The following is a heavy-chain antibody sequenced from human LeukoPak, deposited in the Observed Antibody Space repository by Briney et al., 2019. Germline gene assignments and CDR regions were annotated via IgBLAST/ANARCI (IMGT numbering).Heavy chain of an antibody. CDR1: GGSFSGYY. D-gene: IGHD3-16*02. Sequence: SETLSLTCAVYGGSFSGYYWSWIRQPPGKGLEWIGEINHSGSTNYNPSLKSRVTISVDTSKNQFSLKLNSVTAADTAVYYCARAFWGSYRYNRPPRGTASYYYYYGMDVWGQGTTVTVSS. CDR2: INHSGST. CDR3: ARAFWGSYRYNRPPRGTASYYYYYGMDV. V-gene: IGHV4-34*01. J-gene: IGHJ6*02.